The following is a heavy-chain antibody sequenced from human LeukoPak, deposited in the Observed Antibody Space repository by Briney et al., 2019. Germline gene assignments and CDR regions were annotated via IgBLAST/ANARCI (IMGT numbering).Heavy chain of an antibody. CDR2: IYYSGST. CDR3: ARGEMIFDF. V-gene: IGHV4-59*01. J-gene: IGHJ4*02. Sequence: SETLSLTCTVSGGSISSYYWSWIRQPPGKGLEWIGYIYYSGSTNYNPSLKSRVTISVDTSKNQFSLKLSSVTAADTAVYYCARGEMIFDFWGQGTLVTVSS. CDR1: GGSISSYY. D-gene: IGHD5-24*01.